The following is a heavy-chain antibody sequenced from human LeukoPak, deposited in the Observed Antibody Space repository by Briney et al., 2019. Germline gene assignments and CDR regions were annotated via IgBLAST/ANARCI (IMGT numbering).Heavy chain of an antibody. CDR1: GYTFTSYD. CDR3: ATVSIAASSPGQILYYYYYYMDV. J-gene: IGHJ6*03. CDR2: MNPNSGNT. Sequence: ASVKVSCKASGYTFTSYDINWVRQATGQGLEWMGWMNPNSGNTGYAQKFQGRVTMTRNTSISTAYMELSSLRSEDTAVYYCATVSIAASSPGQILYYYYYYMDVWGKGTTVTVSS. D-gene: IGHD6-13*01. V-gene: IGHV1-8*01.